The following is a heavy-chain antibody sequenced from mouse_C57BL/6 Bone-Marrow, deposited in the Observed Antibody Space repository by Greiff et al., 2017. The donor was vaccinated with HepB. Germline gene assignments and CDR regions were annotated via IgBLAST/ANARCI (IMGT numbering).Heavy chain of an antibody. D-gene: IGHD2-4*01. CDR1: EYEFPSHD. J-gene: IGHJ4*01. CDR2: INSDGGST. Sequence: DVKLVESGGGLVQPGESLKLSCESNEYEFPSHDMSWVRKTPEKRLELVAAINSDGGSTYYPDTMERRFIISRDNTKKTLYLQMSSLRSEDTALYYCARLNYDYDNYAMDYWGQGTSVTVSS. V-gene: IGHV5-2*01. CDR3: ARLNYDYDNYAMDY.